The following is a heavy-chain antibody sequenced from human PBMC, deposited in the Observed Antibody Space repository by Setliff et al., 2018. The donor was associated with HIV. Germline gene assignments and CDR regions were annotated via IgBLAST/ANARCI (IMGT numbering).Heavy chain of an antibody. CDR2: ISYSGHI. D-gene: IGHD6-19*01. V-gene: IGHV4-39*01. J-gene: IGHJ6*03. CDR3: ARHVILLEWLSYFYMDV. CDR1: GGSISSSNYY. Sequence: PSETLSLTCTVSGGSISSSNYYWGWIRQPPGKGLEWIGAISYSGHIYFNSSLKRRVTIYLDTSKRQLSLRLTSVTAADTAVYYCARHVILLEWLSYFYMDVWGKGATVTVSS.